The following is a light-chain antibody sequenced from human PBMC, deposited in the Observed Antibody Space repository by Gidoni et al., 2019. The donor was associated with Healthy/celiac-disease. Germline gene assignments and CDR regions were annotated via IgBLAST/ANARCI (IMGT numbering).Light chain of an antibody. Sequence: FPKSLVTLSLSPGERAALSCRASQSVSSSYLAWYQQKPGQAPRLLIYGASSRDKGIPHRWRGSGSGTDFTRTIRRMESEDRGVYYCEKYGSLQWTFGEGTKVEIK. CDR3: EKYGSLQWT. CDR1: QSVSSSY. J-gene: IGKJ1*01. V-gene: IGKV3-20*01. CDR2: GAS.